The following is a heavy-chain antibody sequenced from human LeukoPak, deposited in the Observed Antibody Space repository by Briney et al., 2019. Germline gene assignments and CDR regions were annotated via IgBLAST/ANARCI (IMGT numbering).Heavy chain of an antibody. Sequence: GGSLRLSCAASGFTFSNAWMSWVRQAPGKGLEWVGRIKSKTDGGTTDYAAPVKGRFTISRDDSKNTLYLQVNSLKTEDTAVYYCTTAPNSSGYYYAFWGQGTLVTVSS. J-gene: IGHJ4*02. D-gene: IGHD3-22*01. V-gene: IGHV3-15*01. CDR1: GFTFSNAW. CDR3: TTAPNSSGYYYAF. CDR2: IKSKTDGGTT.